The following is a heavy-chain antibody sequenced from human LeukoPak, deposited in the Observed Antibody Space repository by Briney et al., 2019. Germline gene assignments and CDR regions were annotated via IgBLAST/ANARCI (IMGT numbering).Heavy chain of an antibody. Sequence: GGSLRLSCAASGFTFSSYWMHWVRQAPGKGLVWVSRINSDGSSITYADSVKGPFTISRDNAKNTLYLQMNSLRVEDTAVYYCAREGRVSGYDFDCWGQGTLVTVSS. D-gene: IGHD5-12*01. J-gene: IGHJ4*02. V-gene: IGHV3-74*03. CDR1: GFTFSSYW. CDR2: INSDGSSI. CDR3: AREGRVSGYDFDC.